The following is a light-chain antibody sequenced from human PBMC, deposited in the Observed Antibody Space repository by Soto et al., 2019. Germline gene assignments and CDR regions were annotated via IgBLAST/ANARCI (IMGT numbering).Light chain of an antibody. J-gene: IGKJ1*01. CDR1: QSVDRY. V-gene: IGKV1-39*01. CDR3: QQSHSTPHT. Sequence: DIQMTQSPSALSASVGDRVTIACRASQSVDRYLNWYQQKPGKAPNLLIFASSTLQRGIPSRFSGSGSGTDFTLTINSLQREDFATYYCQQSHSTPHTFGQGTKVEIK. CDR2: ASS.